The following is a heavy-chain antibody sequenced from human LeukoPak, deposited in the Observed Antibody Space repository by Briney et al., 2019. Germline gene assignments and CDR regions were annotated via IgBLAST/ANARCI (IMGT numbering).Heavy chain of an antibody. J-gene: IGHJ4*02. CDR2: INPNSGDT. CDR3: ARDERQRPLDY. CDR1: GYSFTGYY. V-gene: IGHV1-2*02. Sequence: ASVKVSCKASGYSFTGYYMHWVRQAPGQGLEWMGWINPNSGDTNYAQKLQGRVTMTTDTSTSTAYMELRSLRSDDTAVYYCARDERQRPLDYWGQGTLVTVSS.